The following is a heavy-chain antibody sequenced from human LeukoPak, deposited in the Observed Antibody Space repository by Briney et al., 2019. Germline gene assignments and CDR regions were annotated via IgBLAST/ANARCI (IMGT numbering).Heavy chain of an antibody. CDR3: ARVRTIFGEDYGMDV. J-gene: IGHJ6*02. D-gene: IGHD3-3*01. CDR2: MNPNSGNT. CDR1: GYTFTSYD. Sequence: ASVKVSCKASGYTFTSYDINWVRQATGQGLEWMGWMNPNSGNTGYAQKFQGRVTMTRNTSTSTAYMELSSLRSEDTAVYYCARVRTIFGEDYGMDVWGQGTTVTVSS. V-gene: IGHV1-8*01.